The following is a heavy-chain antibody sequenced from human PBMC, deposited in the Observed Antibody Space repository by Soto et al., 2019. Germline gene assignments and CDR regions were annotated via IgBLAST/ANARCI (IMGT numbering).Heavy chain of an antibody. J-gene: IGHJ4*02. D-gene: IGHD3-3*01. V-gene: IGHV1-2*04. Sequence: GASVKVSCKASGYTFTGYYMHWVRQAPGQGLEWMGWINPNSGGTNYAQKFQGWVTMTRDTSISTAYMELSRLRSDDTAVYYCARSSGVVIPDFDYWGQGTLVTVYS. CDR3: ARSSGVVIPDFDY. CDR1: GYTFTGYY. CDR2: INPNSGGT.